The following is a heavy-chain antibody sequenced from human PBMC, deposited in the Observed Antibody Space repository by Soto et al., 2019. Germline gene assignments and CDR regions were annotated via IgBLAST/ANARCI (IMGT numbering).Heavy chain of an antibody. D-gene: IGHD6-13*01. CDR2: LYYSETST. Sequence: QVQLQESGPGLVTPSETLSLTCAVSDGSISGFQRIWIRQPPGKGLEGVGSLYYSETSTSNNPSLKGRVSIAQDTSKSQISLKLASVTAGDTAVYYCARSNTRDSSPDYWGQGSPVIVS. V-gene: IGHV4-59*08. CDR1: DGSISGFQ. J-gene: IGHJ4*02. CDR3: ARSNTRDSSPDY.